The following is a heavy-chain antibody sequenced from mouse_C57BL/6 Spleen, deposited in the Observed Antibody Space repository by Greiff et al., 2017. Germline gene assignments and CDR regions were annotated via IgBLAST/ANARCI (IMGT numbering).Heavy chain of an antibody. Sequence: EVQLQESGTVLARPGASVKMSCKTSGYTFTSYWMHWVNQRPGQGLEWIGAIYPGNSDTSYNQKFKGKAKLTAVTSASTAYMELSSLTNEDSAVYYCTRGDSEDYAMDYWGQGTSVTVSS. D-gene: IGHD3-3*01. J-gene: IGHJ4*01. CDR3: TRGDSEDYAMDY. CDR1: GYTFTSYW. V-gene: IGHV1-5*01. CDR2: IYPGNSDT.